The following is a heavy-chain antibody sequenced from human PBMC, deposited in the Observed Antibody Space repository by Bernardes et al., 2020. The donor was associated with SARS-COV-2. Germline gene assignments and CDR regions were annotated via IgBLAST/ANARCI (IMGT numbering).Heavy chain of an antibody. J-gene: IGHJ4*02. D-gene: IGHD3-10*01. CDR2: ISYDGSNK. V-gene: IGHV3-30*18. CDR1: GFTFSSYG. Sequence: GGSLRLSCAASGFTFSSYGMHWVRQAPGKGLEWVAVISYDGSNKYYADSVKGRFTISRDNSKNTLYLQMNSLRAEDTAVYYCAKDHRGSYYNPGYWGQGTQVTVSS. CDR3: AKDHRGSYYNPGY.